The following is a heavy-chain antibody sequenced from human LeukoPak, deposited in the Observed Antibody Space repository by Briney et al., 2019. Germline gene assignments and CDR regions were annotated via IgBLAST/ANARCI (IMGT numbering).Heavy chain of an antibody. D-gene: IGHD6-13*01. V-gene: IGHV4-30-4*08. CDR2: IYYSGST. CDR3: ARFPPSIAAASGYFDL. J-gene: IGHJ2*01. CDR1: GGSISSGDYY. Sequence: PSETLSLTCTVSGGSISSGDYYWSWIRQPPGKGLEWIGYIYYSGSTYYNPSLKSRVTISVDTSKNQFSLKLSSVTAADTAVYYCARFPPSIAAASGYFDLWGRGTLVTVSS.